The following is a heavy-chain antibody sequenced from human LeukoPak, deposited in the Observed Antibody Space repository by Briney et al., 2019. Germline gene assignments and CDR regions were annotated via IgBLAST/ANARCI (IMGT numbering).Heavy chain of an antibody. CDR1: GFTFSNNA. V-gene: IGHV3-23*01. Sequence: GGSLRLSCVASGFTFSNNAMNWVRQAPGKGLEWVSSISDNGFSTYYADSVKGRFTISRDNSKNTLYLQINSLKVEDTAVYYCAKVLQYYYRSTDVWGRGTTVILSS. J-gene: IGHJ6*02. D-gene: IGHD4-11*01. CDR2: ISDNGFST. CDR3: AKVLQYYYRSTDV.